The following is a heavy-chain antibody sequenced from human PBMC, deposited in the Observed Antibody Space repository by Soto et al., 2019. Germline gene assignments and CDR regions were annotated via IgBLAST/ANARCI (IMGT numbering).Heavy chain of an antibody. Sequence: ASVKVSCKASGYTFTSYGISWVRQAPGQGLEWMGWISAYNGNTKYAQKFQGRVTVTTDTSTSTAYMELSSLRSEDTAMYYCASQKQWELLLSAFDIWGQGTMVTVSS. V-gene: IGHV1-18*04. J-gene: IGHJ3*02. CDR1: GYTFTSYG. CDR2: ISAYNGNT. CDR3: ASQKQWELLLSAFDI. D-gene: IGHD1-26*01.